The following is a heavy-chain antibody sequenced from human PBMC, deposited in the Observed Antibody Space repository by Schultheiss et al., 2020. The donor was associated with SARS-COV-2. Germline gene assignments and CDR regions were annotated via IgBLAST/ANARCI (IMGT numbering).Heavy chain of an antibody. CDR1: GFTFSSYA. J-gene: IGHJ6*02. D-gene: IGHD6-13*01. V-gene: IGHV3-7*03. CDR2: IKQDGSEK. CDR3: ARENPGYSSSWYRYYYYYGMDV. Sequence: GGSLRLSCAASGFTFSSYAMSWVRQAPGKGLEWVANIKQDGSEKYYVDSVKGRFTISRDNAKNSLYLQMNSLRAEDTAVYYCARENPGYSSSWYRYYYYYGMDVWGQGTTVTVSS.